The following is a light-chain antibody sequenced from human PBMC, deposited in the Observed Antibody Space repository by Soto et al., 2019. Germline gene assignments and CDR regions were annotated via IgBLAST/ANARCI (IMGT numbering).Light chain of an antibody. CDR2: SAS. Sequence: DIQMTQSPSSLSASVLDRVTITCRASQSIAGYLSWYQQRPGKAPKFLIYSASSLQRGVPSRFSGSGSGTDFSLTINGLQPEDFATYFCQQSFSVPITFGQGTRLEIK. V-gene: IGKV1-39*01. CDR3: QQSFSVPIT. J-gene: IGKJ5*01. CDR1: QSIAGY.